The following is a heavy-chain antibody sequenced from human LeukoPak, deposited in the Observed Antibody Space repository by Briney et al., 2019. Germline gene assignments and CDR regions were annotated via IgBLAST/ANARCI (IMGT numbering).Heavy chain of an antibody. CDR3: VREARGYHYTYFDY. V-gene: IGHV3-13*01. J-gene: IGHJ4*02. CDR1: GFTLGSHD. D-gene: IGHD5-18*01. Sequence: PGGSLRLSCTASGFTLGSHDMHWVRHIPGQGREWVAAVSSGFHAFFADSVQGRFTVSREDARNSLYLQMNSLRAGDTAVYYCVREARGYHYTYFDYWGQGTLVTVSS. CDR2: VSSGFHA.